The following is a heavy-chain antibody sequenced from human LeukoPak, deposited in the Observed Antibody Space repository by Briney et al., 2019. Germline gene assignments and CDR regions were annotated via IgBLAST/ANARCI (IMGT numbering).Heavy chain of an antibody. CDR2: INHSGST. V-gene: IGHV4-34*01. Sequence: SETLSLTCAVYGVSFSGYYWSWIRQPPGKGLEWIGEINHSGSTNYNPSLKSRVTISVDTSKNQFSLKLSSVTAADTAVYYCARGVHMGKQDYWGQGTLVTVSS. J-gene: IGHJ4*02. CDR3: ARGVHMGKQDY. D-gene: IGHD7-27*01. CDR1: GVSFSGYY.